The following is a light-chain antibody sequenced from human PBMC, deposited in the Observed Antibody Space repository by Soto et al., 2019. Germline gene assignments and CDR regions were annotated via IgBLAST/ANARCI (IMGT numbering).Light chain of an antibody. CDR1: QSVSSS. V-gene: IGKV3-15*01. J-gene: IGKJ1*01. Sequence: EVVMTQSPATLSMSPGERATLSCRASQSVSSSLAWYQQKPCQAPRLLIYGASTRATGIPDRFSGSGSETEFTLTISSLQADDFAIYSWQQYNNWWTFGQGTKVEIK. CDR2: GAS. CDR3: QQYNNWWT.